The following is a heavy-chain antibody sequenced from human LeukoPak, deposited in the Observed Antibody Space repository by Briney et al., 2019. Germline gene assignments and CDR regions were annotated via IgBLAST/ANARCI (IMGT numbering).Heavy chain of an antibody. J-gene: IGHJ4*02. CDR1: GFTFSDFA. D-gene: IGHD3-22*01. CDR2: IGGGGTNT. Sequence: GGSLRLSCAASGFTFSDFALNWVRQAPGKGLEWVSGIGGGGTNTDYADSVKGRFTISRDNSKNTLTLQMSSLRADDTAVYFCAKDARGYHRPIDHWGQGILVTVSS. CDR3: AKDARGYHRPIDH. V-gene: IGHV3-23*01.